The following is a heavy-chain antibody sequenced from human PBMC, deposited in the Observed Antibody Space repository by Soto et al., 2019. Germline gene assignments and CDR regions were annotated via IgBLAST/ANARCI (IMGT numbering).Heavy chain of an antibody. Sequence: GGSLRLSCAASGFTFSKYWMSWVRQAPGKGLEWVANIKEDGSKNNYVDPVKGRFTISRDNAKNSLFLQMNSLRAEDTAVYYWARDEGITVTTFRFDYWGQGTQVTVSS. CDR3: ARDEGITVTTFRFDY. V-gene: IGHV3-7*01. CDR1: GFTFSKYW. J-gene: IGHJ4*02. CDR2: IKEDGSKN. D-gene: IGHD4-17*01.